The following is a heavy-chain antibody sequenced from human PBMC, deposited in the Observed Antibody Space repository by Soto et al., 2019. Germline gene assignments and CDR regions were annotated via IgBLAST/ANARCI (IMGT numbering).Heavy chain of an antibody. D-gene: IGHD3-22*01. J-gene: IGHJ4*02. V-gene: IGHV2-5*02. CDR1: GFSLTTRAVG. CDR2: IYWDDDK. CDR3: AHNLFPSDDGSGTLYFEY. Sequence: QITLKESGPTLVKPTQTLTLTCTFSGFSLTTRAVGVGWVRQPPGKALEWLALIYWDDDKRYRPSLKSRLTITKDTSKNQEVLTVTNVDPVDTPTYYCAHNLFPSDDGSGTLYFEYWGQGPPVTVSS.